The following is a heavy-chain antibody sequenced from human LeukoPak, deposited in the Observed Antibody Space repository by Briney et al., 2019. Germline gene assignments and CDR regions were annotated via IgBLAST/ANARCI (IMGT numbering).Heavy chain of an antibody. Sequence: SGRSLRLSCAASGFTFSTYGMHWVRQSPGKGLEWVAVIWYDGSKTRYRDSVKGRFTISRDNSKNTLYLEMNSLRAEDTAVYYCARDTAQRAFDIWGRGTMVTVSS. V-gene: IGHV3-33*01. D-gene: IGHD6-25*01. CDR2: IWYDGSKT. CDR3: ARDTAQRAFDI. J-gene: IGHJ3*02. CDR1: GFTFSTYG.